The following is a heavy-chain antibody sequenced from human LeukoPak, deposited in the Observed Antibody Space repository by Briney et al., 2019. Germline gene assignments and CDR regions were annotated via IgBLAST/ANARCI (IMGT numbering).Heavy chain of an antibody. CDR2: INPNSGGT. CDR1: GYTFTGYY. Sequence: GASVKVSCKASGYTFTGYYMHWVRQAPGQGLEWMGWINPNSGGTNYAQKFQGRVTMTRDTSISTAYMELGRLRSDDTAVYYCARLPITGDTPVDYWGQGTLVTVSS. J-gene: IGHJ4*02. V-gene: IGHV1-2*02. CDR3: ARLPITGDTPVDY. D-gene: IGHD7-27*01.